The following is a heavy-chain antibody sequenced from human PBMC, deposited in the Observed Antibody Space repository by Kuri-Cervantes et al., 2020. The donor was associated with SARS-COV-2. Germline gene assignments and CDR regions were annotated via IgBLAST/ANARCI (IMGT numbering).Heavy chain of an antibody. V-gene: IGHV5-51*01. CDR1: GYNYDTYW. Sequence: GGSLRLSCPGSGYNYDTYWIGWVRQVSGKGLEWMGSIFPRGSETRYSPAFQGQVTISVDKSTSTVYLQWSSLKASDTAIYYCARRTGGRRGAVGDFWGQGTRVTVSS. CDR3: ARRTGGRRGAVGDF. D-gene: IGHD2-8*02. CDR2: IFPRGSET. J-gene: IGHJ4*02.